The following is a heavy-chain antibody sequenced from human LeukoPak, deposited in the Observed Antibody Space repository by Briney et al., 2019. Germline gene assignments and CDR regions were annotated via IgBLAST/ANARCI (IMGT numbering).Heavy chain of an antibody. J-gene: IGHJ4*02. CDR2: ISWNSGSI. CDR1: GFTFDDYA. CDR3: AKAGTTWDYFDY. D-gene: IGHD1-1*01. Sequence: PGGSLRLSCAASGFTFDDYAMHWVRQAPGKGLEWVSGISWNSGSIGNADSVKGRFTISRDNAKNSLYLQMNSLRAEDMALYYCAKAGTTWDYFDYWGQGTLVTVSS. V-gene: IGHV3-9*03.